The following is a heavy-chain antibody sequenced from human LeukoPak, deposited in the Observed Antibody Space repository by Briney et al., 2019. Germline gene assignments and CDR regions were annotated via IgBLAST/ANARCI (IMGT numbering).Heavy chain of an antibody. Sequence: GGSLRLSCTASGFSVSSNYMSWVRQAPGKGLEWVSVMFASGSTYYADSVKGRFTFSRDIFRHTLYLQLNSLRVEDTALYYCARGFVQTGYSSSSYVHWGQGTLVTVSS. D-gene: IGHD6-13*01. J-gene: IGHJ4*02. CDR3: ARGFVQTGYSSSSYVH. CDR2: MFASGST. V-gene: IGHV3-66*01. CDR1: GFSVSSNY.